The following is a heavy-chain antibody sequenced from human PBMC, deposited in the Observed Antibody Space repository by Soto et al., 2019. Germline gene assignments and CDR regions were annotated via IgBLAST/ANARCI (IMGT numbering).Heavy chain of an antibody. V-gene: IGHV1-69*13. Sequence: SVKVSCKASGGTFSSYAISWVRQAPGQGLEWMGGIIPIFGTANYAQKFQGRVTITADESTSTAYMELSSLRSEDTAVYYCARDTHYYDSSGLDYWGQGTLVTVSS. J-gene: IGHJ4*02. CDR2: IIPIFGTA. CDR3: ARDTHYYDSSGLDY. CDR1: GGTFSSYA. D-gene: IGHD3-22*01.